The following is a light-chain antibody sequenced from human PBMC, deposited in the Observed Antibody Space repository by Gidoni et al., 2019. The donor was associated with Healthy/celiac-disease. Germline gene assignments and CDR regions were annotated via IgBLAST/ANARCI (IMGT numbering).Light chain of an antibody. CDR3: SSYTSSSTLFVV. CDR1: NSDVGGYNY. V-gene: IGLV2-14*01. Sequence: QSALPQPASVSGSPGQPITIACPGTNSDVGGYNYVSWYQQHPGKAPKLMIYDVSNRPSGVSNRFSGSKSGNTTSLIISGLQAEDEADYYCSSYTSSSTLFVVFGGGTKLTVL. J-gene: IGLJ2*01. CDR2: DVS.